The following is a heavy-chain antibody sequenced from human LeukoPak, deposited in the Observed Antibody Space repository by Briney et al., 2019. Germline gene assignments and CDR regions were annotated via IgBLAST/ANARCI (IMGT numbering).Heavy chain of an antibody. CDR3: AELGITMIGGV. Sequence: PSETLSLTCVVYGGSFSGYYWSWIRQPPGKGLEWIGEINHSGSTKYNPSLKSRVTISIDTSKNQFSLKLNSVTAADTAVYYCAELGITMIGGVWGKGTTVTISS. CDR2: INHSGST. V-gene: IGHV4-34*01. CDR1: GGSFSGYY. D-gene: IGHD3-10*02. J-gene: IGHJ6*04.